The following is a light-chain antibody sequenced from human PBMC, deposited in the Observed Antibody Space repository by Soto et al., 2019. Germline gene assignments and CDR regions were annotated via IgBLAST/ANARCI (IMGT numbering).Light chain of an antibody. CDR2: GAS. J-gene: IGKJ2*01. CDR3: QQYGSSPNT. V-gene: IGKV3-20*01. Sequence: EIVLTQSPGTLSLSPGERATLSCRASQSVSSSYLAWYQQKPGQAPRLLIHGASSRATGIPDRFSGSGSGTDFPLTISTLEPEVFAVYYCQQYGSSPNTFGQGTKLEIK. CDR1: QSVSSSY.